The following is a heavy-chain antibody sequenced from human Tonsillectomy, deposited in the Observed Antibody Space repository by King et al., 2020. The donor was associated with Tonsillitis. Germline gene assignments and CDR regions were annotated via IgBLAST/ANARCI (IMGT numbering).Heavy chain of an antibody. V-gene: IGHV3-23*04. CDR3: AKGRGGSGWPVFDY. CDR2: IIGSGENT. Sequence: VQLVESGGGLVQPGGCLRLSCAASGFTFSSYVMSWVRQAPGKGLEWVSVIIGSGENTYYAGSVKGRFTISRDNSKNTLYLQMSSLRAEDTAVYYCAKGRGGSGWPVFDYWGQGTLVTVSS. D-gene: IGHD6-19*01. J-gene: IGHJ4*02. CDR1: GFTFSSYV.